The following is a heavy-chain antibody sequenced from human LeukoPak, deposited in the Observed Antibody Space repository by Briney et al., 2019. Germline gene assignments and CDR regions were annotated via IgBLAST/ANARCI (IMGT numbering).Heavy chain of an antibody. Sequence: PGRSLRLSCAASGFTFSSYGMHWVRQAPGKGLEWVGFIRSKASGGTTEYAASVKGRFTISRDDSKSIAYPQMNSLITEDTAVYYCTRGYSIDYWGQGTLVTVSS. D-gene: IGHD4-11*01. CDR2: IRSKASGGTT. J-gene: IGHJ4*02. CDR3: TRGYSIDY. V-gene: IGHV3-49*04. CDR1: GFTFSSYG.